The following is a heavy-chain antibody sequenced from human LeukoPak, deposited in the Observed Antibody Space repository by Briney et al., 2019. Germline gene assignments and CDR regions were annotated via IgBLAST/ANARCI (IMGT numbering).Heavy chain of an antibody. D-gene: IGHD2/OR15-2a*01. CDR3: ARDLPFED. J-gene: IGHJ4*02. CDR2: IHPSSGAT. CDR1: GYTFIAYH. Sequence: VSVKVSCKASGYTFIAYHMHWVRQAPGQGLEWMGRIHPSSGATNYAQSFQGRVTLTRDTSINTAYMELSRLTSDDTAVYYCARDLPFEDWGQGTLVTVSS. V-gene: IGHV1-2*06.